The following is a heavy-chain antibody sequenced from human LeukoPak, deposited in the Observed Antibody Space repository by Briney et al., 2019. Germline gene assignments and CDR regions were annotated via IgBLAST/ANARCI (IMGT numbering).Heavy chain of an antibody. CDR2: ISSSSSTI. V-gene: IGHV3-48*04. D-gene: IGHD6-13*01. J-gene: IGHJ4*02. Sequence: GGSLRLSCAASGFTFSSYSMNWVRQAPGKGLEWVSYISSSSSTIYYADSAKGRFTISRDNAKNSLYLQMNSLRAEDTAVYYCARRYSSSCLDYWGQGTLVTVSS. CDR1: GFTFSSYS. CDR3: ARRYSSSCLDY.